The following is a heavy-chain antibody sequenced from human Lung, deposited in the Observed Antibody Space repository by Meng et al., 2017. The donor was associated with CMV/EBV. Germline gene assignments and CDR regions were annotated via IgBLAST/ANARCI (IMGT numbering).Heavy chain of an antibody. J-gene: IGHJ6*02. CDR2: ISSSYAV. D-gene: IGHD6-19*01. V-gene: IGHV3-11*04. Sequence: SCAASGFRFSDYYMTWIRQAPGKALEWVSYISSSYAVDYADSLKGRFTISRDNAKNSMYLQMNSLRAEDTAIYYCARVLLDVRGWYYQGMDVWCQGTTVTFSS. CDR1: GFRFSDYY. CDR3: ARVLLDVRGWYYQGMDV.